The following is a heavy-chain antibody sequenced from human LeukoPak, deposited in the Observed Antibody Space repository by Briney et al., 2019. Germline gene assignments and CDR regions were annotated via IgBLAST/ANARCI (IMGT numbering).Heavy chain of an antibody. D-gene: IGHD1-26*01. CDR2: ISGSGGST. V-gene: IGHV3-23*01. Sequence: GGSLRLSCAASGFTFSSYAMSWVRQAPGKGLEWVSGISGSGGSTYYADSVKGRFTISRDNSKNTLYLHMNSLRAEDTAVYYCAKELDRGIVGATPVDYWGQGTLVTVSS. CDR3: AKELDRGIVGATPVDY. CDR1: GFTFSSYA. J-gene: IGHJ4*02.